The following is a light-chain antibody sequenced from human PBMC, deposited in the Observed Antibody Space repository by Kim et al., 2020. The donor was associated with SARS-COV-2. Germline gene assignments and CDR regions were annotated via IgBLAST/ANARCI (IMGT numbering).Light chain of an antibody. Sequence: ASVGGKGTITCRSSQDIRNDFGWYQQNPGRAPKRLIYGASSLQTGVPSRFSGSGSGTEFTLTISSLQPEDFATYFCLQHNAYPITFGQGTRLEIK. CDR3: LQHNAYPIT. J-gene: IGKJ5*01. V-gene: IGKV1-17*01. CDR1: QDIRND. CDR2: GAS.